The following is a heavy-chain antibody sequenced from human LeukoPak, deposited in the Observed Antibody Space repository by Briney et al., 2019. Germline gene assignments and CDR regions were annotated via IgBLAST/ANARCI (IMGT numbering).Heavy chain of an antibody. J-gene: IGHJ4*01. V-gene: IGHV2-70*11. CDR3: AREYYYDDDGFLVFGRGVDY. CDR1: GFSLSTSGMC. Sequence: SGPALVKPTQTLTLTCTFSGFSLSTSGMCMSWIRQPPGKALEWLARIDWDDDKYYSTSLKTRLTISKDTSKNQVVLTMTNMDPVDTATYYCAREYYYDDDGFLVFGRGVDYWGHGTLVTVSS. CDR2: IDWDDDK. D-gene: IGHD3-22*01.